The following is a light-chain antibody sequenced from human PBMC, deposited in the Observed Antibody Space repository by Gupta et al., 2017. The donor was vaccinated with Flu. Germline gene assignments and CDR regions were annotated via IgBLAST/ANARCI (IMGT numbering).Light chain of an antibody. J-gene: IGKJ3*01. V-gene: IGKV1-9*01. CDR1: QGISSL. CDR2: GAS. Sequence: PSFLSASVGDRVTITCRASQGISSLLTWYQQKPGKAPKLLIYGASTLHSGVPSRFSGSGSGTEFTLTISSLQPEDFATYYCQQLNSYPRTFGPGTKVDVK. CDR3: QQLNSYPRT.